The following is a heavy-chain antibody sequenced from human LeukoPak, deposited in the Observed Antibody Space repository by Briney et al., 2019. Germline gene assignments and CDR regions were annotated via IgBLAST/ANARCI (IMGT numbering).Heavy chain of an antibody. J-gene: IGHJ4*02. CDR3: ARDNCSGGSCYSDY. V-gene: IGHV4-30-2*01. CDR1: GGSISSGGYS. D-gene: IGHD2-15*01. Sequence: PSQILSLTCAVSGGSISSGGYSWSWIRQPPGKGLEWIGYIYHSGSTYYNPSLKSRVTISVDRSKNQFSLKLSSVTAADTAVYYCARDNCSGGSCYSDYWGQGTLVTVSS. CDR2: IYHSGST.